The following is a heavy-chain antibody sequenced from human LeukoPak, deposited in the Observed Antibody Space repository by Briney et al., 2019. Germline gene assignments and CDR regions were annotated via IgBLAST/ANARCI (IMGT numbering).Heavy chain of an antibody. D-gene: IGHD6-19*01. V-gene: IGHV4-59*01. Sequence: SETLSLTCTVSGGSISSYYWSWIRQPPGEGLEWIGYIYYSGSTNYNPSLKSRVTISVDTSKNQFSLKLSSVTAADTAVYYCARVVAVAGLGFFDYWGQGTLVTVSS. CDR1: GGSISSYY. J-gene: IGHJ4*02. CDR3: ARVVAVAGLGFFDY. CDR2: IYYSGST.